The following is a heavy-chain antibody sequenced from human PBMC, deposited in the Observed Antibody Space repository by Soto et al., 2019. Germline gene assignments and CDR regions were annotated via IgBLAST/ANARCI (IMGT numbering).Heavy chain of an antibody. Sequence: GGSLRLSCAASGFTFSSYEMNWVRQAPGKGLEWVSYISSSGSTIYYADSVKGRFTISRDNAKNSLYLQMNSLRAEDTAVYYCARWGGFGGTPNWGQGTLVTVSS. CDR2: ISSSGSTI. V-gene: IGHV3-48*03. D-gene: IGHD3-10*01. J-gene: IGHJ4*02. CDR3: ARWGGFGGTPN. CDR1: GFTFSSYE.